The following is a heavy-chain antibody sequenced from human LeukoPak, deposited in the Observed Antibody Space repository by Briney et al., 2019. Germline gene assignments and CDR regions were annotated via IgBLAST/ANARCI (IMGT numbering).Heavy chain of an antibody. D-gene: IGHD3-10*01. CDR1: GYTLTELS. Sequence: ASVKVSCKVSGYTLTELSMHWVRQAPGKGLEWMGGFDPEDGETIYAQKFQGRVTMTTDTSTSTAYMELRSLRSDDTAVYYCARSYYYGSGSLNNFDYWGQGTLVTVSS. J-gene: IGHJ4*02. V-gene: IGHV1-24*01. CDR2: FDPEDGET. CDR3: ARSYYYGSGSLNNFDY.